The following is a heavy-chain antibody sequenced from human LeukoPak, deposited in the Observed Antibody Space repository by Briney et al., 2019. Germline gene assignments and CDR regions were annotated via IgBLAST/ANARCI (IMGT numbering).Heavy chain of an antibody. D-gene: IGHD1-26*01. CDR1: GYTFTSYG. CDR3: AREAGGSDATQRGYYYYGMDV. J-gene: IGHJ6*02. V-gene: IGHV1-18*01. CDR2: ISAYNGNT. Sequence: ASVKVSCKASGYTFTSYGISWVRQAPGQGLEWMGWISAYNGNTNYAQKLQGRVTMTTDTSTSTAYMELRSLRSDDTAVYYCAREAGGSDATQRGYYYYGMDVWGQGTTVTVSS.